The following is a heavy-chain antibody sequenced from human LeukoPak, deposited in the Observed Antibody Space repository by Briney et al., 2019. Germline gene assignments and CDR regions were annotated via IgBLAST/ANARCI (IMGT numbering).Heavy chain of an antibody. CDR2: IYYSGST. CDR3: ARQFSIVGANYDY. V-gene: IGHV4-39*01. J-gene: IGHJ4*02. Sequence: SETLSLTCTVSGGSISSSSYYWGWIRQPPGKGLEWIGSIYYSGSTYYNPSLNSRVTISVDTSKNQFSLKLSSVTAADTAVYYCARQFSIVGANYDYWGQGTLVTVSS. D-gene: IGHD1-26*01. CDR1: GGSISSSSYY.